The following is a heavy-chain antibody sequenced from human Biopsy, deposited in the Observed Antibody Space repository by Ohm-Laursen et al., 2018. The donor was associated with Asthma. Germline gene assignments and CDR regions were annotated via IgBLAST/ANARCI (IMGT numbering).Heavy chain of an antibody. Sequence: ASVKVFWKISGYSLTDLSMHWVRQAPGQGLECMGGQDHVEGGTVNARRFQGRVTMTEDTSTDTAYIELSSLSSDDTAVYYCASDFPKDYVRYNFQFWGQGTLVTVSS. V-gene: IGHV1-24*01. CDR3: ASDFPKDYVRYNFQF. CDR1: GYSLTDLS. CDR2: QDHVEGGT. J-gene: IGHJ4*02. D-gene: IGHD4-17*01.